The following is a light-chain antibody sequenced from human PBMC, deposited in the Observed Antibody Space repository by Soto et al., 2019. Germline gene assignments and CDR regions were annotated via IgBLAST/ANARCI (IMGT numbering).Light chain of an antibody. CDR2: RNN. V-gene: IGLV1-47*01. CDR1: NSNIGGNY. Sequence: QPVLTQPPSASGTPGQRVTISCSGTNSNIGGNYVYWYQQLPGAAPKLLIYRNNQRPSGVPDRFSGSKSGTSASLAISGLRSEDEADYYCASWDDSLTGYVVFGGGTKLTVL. CDR3: ASWDDSLTGYVV. J-gene: IGLJ2*01.